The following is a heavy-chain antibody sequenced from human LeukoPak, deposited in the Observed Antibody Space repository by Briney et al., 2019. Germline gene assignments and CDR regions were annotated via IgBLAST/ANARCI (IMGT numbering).Heavy chain of an antibody. CDR3: ARVSAGYDSPFDY. J-gene: IGHJ4*02. CDR1: GGSISNYY. D-gene: IGHD5-12*01. Sequence: PSETLSLTCTVSGGSISNYYWSWIRQPPGKGLEWIGHIYYSGSTNYNPSLKSRVTISVDTSQSQFSLKLTSVTAADTAVYYCARVSAGYDSPFDYWGQGTLVTVSS. CDR2: IYYSGST. V-gene: IGHV4-59*08.